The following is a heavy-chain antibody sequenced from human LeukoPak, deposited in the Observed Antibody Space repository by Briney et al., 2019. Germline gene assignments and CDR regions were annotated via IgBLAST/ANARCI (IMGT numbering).Heavy chain of an antibody. D-gene: IGHD2-21*01. V-gene: IGHV4-39*01. CDR2: IYYSGST. CDR3: ARCLKGDRLPKN. Sequence: SETLSLTCTVSGGSISSSSYYWGWIRQPPGKGLEWIGSIYYSGSTYYNPSLKSRVTISVDTSKNQFSLKLSSVTAADTAVYYCARCLKGDRLPKNWGQGTLVTVSS. J-gene: IGHJ4*02. CDR1: GGSISSSSYY.